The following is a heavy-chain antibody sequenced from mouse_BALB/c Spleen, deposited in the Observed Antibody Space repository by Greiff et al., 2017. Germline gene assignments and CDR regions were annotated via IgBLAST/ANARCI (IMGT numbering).Heavy chain of an antibody. CDR3: TRDPKGIIPYAMDY. CDR1: GYSFTSYW. V-gene: IGHV1-5*01. Sequence: VQLKESGTVLARPGASVKMSCKASGYSFTSYWMHWVKQRPGQGLEWIGAIYPGNSDTSYNQKFKGKAKLTAVTSASTAYMELSSLTNEDSAVYYCTRDPKGIIPYAMDYWGQGTSVTVSS. J-gene: IGHJ4*01. D-gene: IGHD1-1*01. CDR2: IYPGNSDT.